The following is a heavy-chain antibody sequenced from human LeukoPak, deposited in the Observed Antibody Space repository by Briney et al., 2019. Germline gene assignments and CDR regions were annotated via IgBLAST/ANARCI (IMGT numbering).Heavy chain of an antibody. D-gene: IGHD3-10*01. Sequence: GGSLRLSCAASGFTFSDYYMSWIRQAPGKGLEWVSYISSSGSTIYYADSMKGRFTISRDNAKNSLYLQMNSLRAEDTAVYYCARHSNPFTMVRGVRSAPFDPWGQGTLVTVSS. CDR1: GFTFSDYY. J-gene: IGHJ5*02. V-gene: IGHV3-11*04. CDR2: ISSSGSTI. CDR3: ARHSNPFTMVRGVRSAPFDP.